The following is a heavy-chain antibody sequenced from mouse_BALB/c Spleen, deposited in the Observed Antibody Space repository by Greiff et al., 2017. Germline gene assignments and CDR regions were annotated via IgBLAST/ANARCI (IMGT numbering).Heavy chain of an antibody. V-gene: IGHV2-9*02. Sequence: VQRVESGPGLVAPSQSLSITCTVSGFSLTSYGVHWVRQPPGKGLEWLGVIWAGGSTNYNSALMSRLSISKDNSKSQVFLKMNSLQTDDTAMYYCARDGDGYYWFAYWGQGTLVTVSA. CDR3: ARDGDGYYWFAY. D-gene: IGHD2-3*01. CDR1: GFSLTSYG. CDR2: IWAGGST. J-gene: IGHJ3*01.